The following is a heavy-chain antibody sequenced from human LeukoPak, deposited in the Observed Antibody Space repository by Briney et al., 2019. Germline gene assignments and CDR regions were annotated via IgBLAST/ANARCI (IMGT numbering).Heavy chain of an antibody. CDR3: AKDPFDY. Sequence: GRSLRLSCAASGFTFSSYGMHWVRQAPGKGLEWVAVISYDGSNKYYADSVKGRFTISRDNSKNTLYLQMNSLRAEDTAVYYCAKDPFDYWGQGTLVTVST. V-gene: IGHV3-30*18. CDR2: ISYDGSNK. CDR1: GFTFSSYG. J-gene: IGHJ4*02.